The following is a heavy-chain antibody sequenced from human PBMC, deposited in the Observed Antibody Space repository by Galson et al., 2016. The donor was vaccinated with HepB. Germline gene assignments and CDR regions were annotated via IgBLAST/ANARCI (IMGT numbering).Heavy chain of an antibody. CDR2: ISSSTSAI. Sequence: SLRLSCAASGFTFSNYNMHWVRQAPGKGLEWVSYISSSTSAIYYADSVKGRFTISRDNAKNSLYLQMNSLRDEDTAVYYCARVLYVEHAGTWTWWGYYYYGMDVWGQGTTVTVSS. CDR1: GFTFSNYN. CDR3: ARVLYVEHAGTWTWWGYYYYGMDV. D-gene: IGHD2-15*01. V-gene: IGHV3-48*02. J-gene: IGHJ6*02.